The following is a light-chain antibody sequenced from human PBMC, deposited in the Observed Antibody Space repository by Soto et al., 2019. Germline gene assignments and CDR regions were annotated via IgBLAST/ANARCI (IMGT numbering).Light chain of an antibody. CDR1: KFGDKY. CDR3: QAWDISTNYV. CDR2: QDT. Sequence: SYELTQPPSVSVSPGQTASITCSGDKFGDKYACWYQQKPGQSPVLVIYQDTKRPSGIPERFSGSNSGNTATLTISETQAMDEADYYCQAWDISTNYVFGTGTKLTVL. J-gene: IGLJ1*01. V-gene: IGLV3-1*01.